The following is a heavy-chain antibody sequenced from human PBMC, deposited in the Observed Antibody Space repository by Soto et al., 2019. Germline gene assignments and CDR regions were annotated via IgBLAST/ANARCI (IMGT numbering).Heavy chain of an antibody. CDR3: ARGEGSGSNALGH. J-gene: IGHJ4*02. CDR1: GFTVSNNY. Sequence: EVLLEESGGGFVQPGGSLRLSCAASGFTVSNNYMTWFRPAPGKGLEWVAVIQDGGSISYADSVSDRFTISRDNPKNTVFLEMNNLRPEDTAVYFCARGEGSGSNALGHWGQGTLVTVSS. D-gene: IGHD3-16*01. V-gene: IGHV3-66*01. CDR2: IQDGGSI.